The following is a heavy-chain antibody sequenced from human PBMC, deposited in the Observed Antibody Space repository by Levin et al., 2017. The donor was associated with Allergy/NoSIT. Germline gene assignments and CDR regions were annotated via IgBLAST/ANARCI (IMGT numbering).Heavy chain of an antibody. CDR2: IWSDGNKK. CDR1: GFTFSSFG. D-gene: IGHD6-19*01. J-gene: IGHJ4*02. V-gene: IGHV3-33*01. Sequence: GESLKIYCAASGFTFSSFGMHWVRQAPGKGLDWVAVIWSDGNKKYYADSVKGRFTISRDNSKNTLYLQMDSLRAEDTAVYYCATTYSSGWSRGYLDYWGQGTLVTVSS. CDR3: ATTYSSGWSRGYLDY.